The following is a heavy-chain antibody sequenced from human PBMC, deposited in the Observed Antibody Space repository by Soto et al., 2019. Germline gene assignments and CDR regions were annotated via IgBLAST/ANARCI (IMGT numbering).Heavy chain of an antibody. CDR2: IYPGDSDT. J-gene: IGHJ6*02. CDR1: GYSFTSYW. Sequence: EVQLVQSGAEVKKPGESLKISCKGSGYSFTSYWIGWARQMPGKGLEWMGIIYPGDSDTRYSPSFQGQVTISADKSISTAYLPWSSLKASDTAMYYCAKTAAGGKNYYGMDVWGQGTTVTVSS. V-gene: IGHV5-51*01. D-gene: IGHD6-13*01. CDR3: AKTAAGGKNYYGMDV.